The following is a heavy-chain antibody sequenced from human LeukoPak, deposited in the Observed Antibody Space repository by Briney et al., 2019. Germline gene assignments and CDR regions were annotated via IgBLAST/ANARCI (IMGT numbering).Heavy chain of an antibody. J-gene: IGHJ4*02. CDR2: ISYDGSNK. CDR1: GFTFSSYG. V-gene: IGHV3-30*18. CDR3: ANGPGGPGY. Sequence: GGSLRLSCAASGFTFSSYGMHWVCQAPGKGLEWVAVISYDGSNKYYADSVKGRFTISRDNSENTLYLQMNSLRAEDTAVYYCANGPGGPGYWGQGTLVTVSS. D-gene: IGHD1-14*01.